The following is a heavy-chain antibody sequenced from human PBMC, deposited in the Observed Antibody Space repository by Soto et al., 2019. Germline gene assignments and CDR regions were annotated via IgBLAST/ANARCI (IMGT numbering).Heavy chain of an antibody. CDR2: IIPLFGTA. CDR1: GDTFSSYG. J-gene: IGHJ6*02. Sequence: QVQLVQSGAEVKKPGSSVKVSCKTSGDTFSSYGISWVRQAHGQGLEWMGGIIPLFGTAHYAQKFQGRVTITADESTSTAYMELSSLRSDDTAIYYCARDDTALFGVDVWGQGTTVTVSS. D-gene: IGHD5-18*01. V-gene: IGHV1-69*01. CDR3: ARDDTALFGVDV.